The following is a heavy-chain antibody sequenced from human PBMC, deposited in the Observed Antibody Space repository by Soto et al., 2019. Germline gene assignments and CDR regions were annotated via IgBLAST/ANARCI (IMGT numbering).Heavy chain of an antibody. V-gene: IGHV4-34*01. CDR2: INHSGST. D-gene: IGHD2-15*01. J-gene: IGHJ5*02. CDR3: ARASGGYCSGGSCYSRVRWFDP. Sequence: SETLSLTCAVYGGSFSGYYWSWIRQPPGKGLEWIGEINHSGSTNYNPSLKGRVTISVDTSKNQFSLKLSSATAADTAVYYCARASGGYCSGGSCYSRVRWFDPWGQGTLVTVSS. CDR1: GGSFSGYY.